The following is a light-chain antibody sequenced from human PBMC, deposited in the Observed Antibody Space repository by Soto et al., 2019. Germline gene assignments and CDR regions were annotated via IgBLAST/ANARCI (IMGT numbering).Light chain of an antibody. CDR2: KAS. J-gene: IGKJ1*01. V-gene: IGKV1-5*03. CDR1: QSVNNW. Sequence: DIQMTQSPSTLSASVGERVTITCRASQSVNNWLAWYQQKPGRAPKLLIYKASSLESGVPSTFSGSGSGTEFTLTISSLQPDDFATYYCQQYNSSPTFGQGTKVEIK. CDR3: QQYNSSPT.